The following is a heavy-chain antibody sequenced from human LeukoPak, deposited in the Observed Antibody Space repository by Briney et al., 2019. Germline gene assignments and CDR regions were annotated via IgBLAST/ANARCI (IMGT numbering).Heavy chain of an antibody. V-gene: IGHV3-21*01. J-gene: IGHJ6*04. CDR2: MSSSSSYI. CDR1: GFTFSTYS. CDR3: AELGITMIGGV. D-gene: IGHD3-10*02. Sequence: GGSLRLSCAASGFTFSTYSMNWVRQAPGKGLEWVSSMSSSSSYIYYADSVKGRFTISRDNAKNSLYLQMNSLRAEDTAVYYCAELGITMIGGVWGKGTTVTISS.